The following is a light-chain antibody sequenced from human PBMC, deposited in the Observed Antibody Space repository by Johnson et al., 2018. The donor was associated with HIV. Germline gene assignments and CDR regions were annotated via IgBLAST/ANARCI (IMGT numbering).Light chain of an antibody. CDR1: SSNIVNNY. CDR3: GTWDSSLSAGENV. Sequence: QSVLTQPPSVSAAPGQKVTISCSGSSSNIVNNYVSWYQQLPGTAPKLLIYENNKRPSGIPDRFSGSKSGTSATLGITGLQTGDEADYYCGTWDSSLSAGENVFGTGTKVTVL. J-gene: IGLJ1*01. CDR2: ENN. V-gene: IGLV1-51*02.